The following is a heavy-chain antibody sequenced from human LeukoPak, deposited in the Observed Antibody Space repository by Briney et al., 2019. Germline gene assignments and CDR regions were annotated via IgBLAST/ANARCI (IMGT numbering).Heavy chain of an antibody. D-gene: IGHD2-2*01. Sequence: PGGSLRLSCAASGFTFSNAWMSWVRQAPGKRLEWVGRIKSKTDGGTTDYAAPVKGRFTISRDDSKNTLYLQMNSLKTEDTAVYYCTTDYLGYCSSTSCLIPDYWGQGTLVTVSS. V-gene: IGHV3-15*01. CDR3: TTDYLGYCSSTSCLIPDY. J-gene: IGHJ4*02. CDR2: IKSKTDGGTT. CDR1: GFTFSNAW.